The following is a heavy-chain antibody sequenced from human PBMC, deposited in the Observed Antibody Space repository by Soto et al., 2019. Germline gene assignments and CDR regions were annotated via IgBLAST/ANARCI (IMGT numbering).Heavy chain of an antibody. CDR1: GFTFSSYS. J-gene: IGHJ6*02. V-gene: IGHV3-21*01. D-gene: IGHD2-15*01. Sequence: GGSLRLSCAASGFTFSSYSMNWVRQAPGKGLEWVSSISSSSSYIYYADSVKGRFTISRDNAKNSLYLQMNSLRAEDTAVYYCARVYYCSGGSCYTPRYYYGMDVWGQGTTVTVSS. CDR3: ARVYYCSGGSCYTPRYYYGMDV. CDR2: ISSSSSYI.